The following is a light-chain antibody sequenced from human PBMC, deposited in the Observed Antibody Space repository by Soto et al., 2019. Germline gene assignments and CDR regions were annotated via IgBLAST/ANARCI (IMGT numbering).Light chain of an antibody. V-gene: IGKV3-11*01. CDR2: DAS. J-gene: IGKJ4*01. CDR3: QQRSDWPST. CDR1: QSVSSY. Sequence: EIVLTQSPATLSLSPGVRATLSCRASQSVSSYLAWYQQKPGQAPRLLIYDASNRAAGIPARFSGSGSGTDFTLTITSLESEDFAVYYCQQRSDWPSTFGGGTKVEIK.